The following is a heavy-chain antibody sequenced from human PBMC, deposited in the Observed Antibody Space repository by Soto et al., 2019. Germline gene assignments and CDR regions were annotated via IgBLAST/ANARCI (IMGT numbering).Heavy chain of an antibody. D-gene: IGHD5-12*01. Sequence: QVQLQESGPGLVKPSQTLSLTCSVSAGSISSGGYYWNWIRQPPGKGLEWIGYIYHSGGTYSSPSLRSRVTISVDTSKNQFSLKLSSATAADTAVYYCARDRGGYGVYDYWGQGTLVTVSS. CDR2: IYHSGGT. J-gene: IGHJ4*02. CDR1: AGSISSGGYY. CDR3: ARDRGGYGVYDY. V-gene: IGHV4-31*03.